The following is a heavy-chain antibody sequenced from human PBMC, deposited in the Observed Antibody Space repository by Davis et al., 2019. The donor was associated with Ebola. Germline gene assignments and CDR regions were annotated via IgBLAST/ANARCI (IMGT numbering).Heavy chain of an antibody. V-gene: IGHV4-59*01. CDR2: IYYSGST. D-gene: IGHD3-3*01. Sequence: SETLSLTCIVSGGYMNSYYWSWIRQPPGKGLEWIGYIYYSGSTNYNPSLKSRVTISVDTSKNQFSLKLSSVTAADTAVYYCARGDFWSGFYYFDYCGQGTLVTVSS. CDR1: GGYMNSYY. J-gene: IGHJ4*02. CDR3: ARGDFWSGFYYFDY.